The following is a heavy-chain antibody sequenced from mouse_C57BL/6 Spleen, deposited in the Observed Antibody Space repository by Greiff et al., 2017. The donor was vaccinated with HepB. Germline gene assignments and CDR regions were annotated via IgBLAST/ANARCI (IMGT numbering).Heavy chain of an antibody. D-gene: IGHD2-1*01. J-gene: IGHJ3*01. Sequence: EVMLVESGGDLVKPGGSLKLSCAASGFTFSSYGMSWVRQTPDKRLEWVATISSGGSYTYYPDSVKGRFTISRDNAKNTLYLQMSSLKSEDTAMYYCAIYYGNSWFAYWGQGTLVTVSA. CDR2: ISSGGSYT. V-gene: IGHV5-6*01. CDR1: GFTFSSYG. CDR3: AIYYGNSWFAY.